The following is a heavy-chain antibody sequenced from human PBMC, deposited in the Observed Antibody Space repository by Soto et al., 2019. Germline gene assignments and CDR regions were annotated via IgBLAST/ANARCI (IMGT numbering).Heavy chain of an antibody. CDR3: AAVDSSDTGDH. D-gene: IGHD5-18*01. J-gene: IGHJ4*02. CDR2: TIPIIGTT. Sequence: QVQLVQSGAEVQKPGSSVKVSCKASGDTLSTHGISWMRQAPGQGLEWMGGTIPIIGTTDYAEKFQGRVTITADESTTTSYMELSSLRPDDTAVYYCAAVDSSDTGDHLGKVTLVTVSS. CDR1: GDTLSTHG. V-gene: IGHV1-69*01.